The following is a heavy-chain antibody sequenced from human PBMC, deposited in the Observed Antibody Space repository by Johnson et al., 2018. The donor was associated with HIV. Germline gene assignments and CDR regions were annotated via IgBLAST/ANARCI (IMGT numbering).Heavy chain of an antibody. CDR2: IWFDGNNE. V-gene: IGHV3-33*08. Sequence: QVQLVESGGGLVQPGGSLRLSCGASGFTFSNYAMSWVRQAPGQGLEWVAVIWFDGNNEYYGDSVKGRFTISRDNSKNTLYLQMNSLRAEDTAVYYCARALTGTTQGAFDSWGQGTMVTVSS. J-gene: IGHJ3*02. D-gene: IGHD1-7*01. CDR1: GFTFSNYA. CDR3: ARALTGTTQGAFDS.